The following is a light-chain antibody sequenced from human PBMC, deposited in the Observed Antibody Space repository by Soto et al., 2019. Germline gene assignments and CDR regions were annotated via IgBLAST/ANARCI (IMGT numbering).Light chain of an antibody. CDR1: QSVGRN. CDR2: AAS. Sequence: EIVVTQSPGILSVSPGDRATLSCRASQSVGRNLAWYQQKPGQAPTLLIYAASTRATGLPARFSGSGSGTDFTHTTGSLQSEDFAVYYCQEYSKWPRFTFGPGNRVDIK. CDR3: QEYSKWPRFT. J-gene: IGKJ3*01. V-gene: IGKV3-15*01.